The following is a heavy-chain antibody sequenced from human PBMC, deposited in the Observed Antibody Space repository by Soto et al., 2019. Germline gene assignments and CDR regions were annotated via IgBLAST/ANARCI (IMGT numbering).Heavy chain of an antibody. CDR3: ARGRYGDY. CDR2: ISAHNGNT. D-gene: IGHD1-1*01. Sequence: QVHLVQSGAEVKKPGASVKVSCKSSGYAFTTYGITWVRQAPGQGLEWMGWISAHNGNTNYAQKLQGRVTVTRDTSTSTAYRELRSLRSDDTAVYYCARGRYGDYWGQGALVTVSS. CDR1: GYAFTTYG. J-gene: IGHJ4*02. V-gene: IGHV1-18*01.